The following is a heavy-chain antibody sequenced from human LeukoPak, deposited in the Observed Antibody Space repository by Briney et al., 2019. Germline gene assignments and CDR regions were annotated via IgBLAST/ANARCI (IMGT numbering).Heavy chain of an antibody. CDR3: AKSSRYCSSTSCYLRDITGTTGVNWFDP. D-gene: IGHD2-2*01. J-gene: IGHJ5*02. Sequence: PGGSLRLSCAASGFTFSSYAMSWVRQAPGKGLEWVSAISGSGGSTYYADSVKGRFTISRDNSKNTLYLQMNSLRAEDTAVYYCAKSSRYCSSTSCYLRDITGTTGVNWFDPWGQGTLVTVSS. CDR1: GFTFSSYA. V-gene: IGHV3-23*01. CDR2: ISGSGGST.